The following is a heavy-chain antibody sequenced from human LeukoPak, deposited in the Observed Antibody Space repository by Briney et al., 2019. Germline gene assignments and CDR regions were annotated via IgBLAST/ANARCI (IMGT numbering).Heavy chain of an antibody. J-gene: IGHJ5*02. CDR3: ARDNYSILYNWLDP. Sequence: PSETLSLTCTVSGGSISSYYWSWIRQPAGKGLEWIGRIYTSGSTNYNPSLKSRVTMSVDTSKNQFSLKLSSVTAADTAVYYCARDNYSILYNWLDPWGQGTLVTVSS. V-gene: IGHV4-4*07. CDR1: GGSISSYY. D-gene: IGHD4-11*01. CDR2: IYTSGST.